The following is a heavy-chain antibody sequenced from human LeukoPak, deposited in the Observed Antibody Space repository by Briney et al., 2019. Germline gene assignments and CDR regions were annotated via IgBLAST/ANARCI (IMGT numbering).Heavy chain of an antibody. CDR3: ARHGGDYYASGSYYPPNWFDP. J-gene: IGHJ5*02. D-gene: IGHD3-10*01. CDR2: IDPSDSYT. V-gene: IGHV5-10-1*01. CDR1: GYSFTNYW. Sequence: GESLKISCKGSGYSFTNYWISWVRQMPGKGLGWMGRIDPSDSYTNYSPSFQGHVTISADKSISTAFLQWSSLKASDTAMYYCARHGGDYYASGSYYPPNWFDPWGQGTLVTVSS.